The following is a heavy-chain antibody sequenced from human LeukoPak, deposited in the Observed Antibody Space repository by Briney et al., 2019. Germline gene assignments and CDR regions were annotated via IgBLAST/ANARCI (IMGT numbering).Heavy chain of an antibody. V-gene: IGHV3-33*01. J-gene: IGHJ4*02. CDR1: GFTFSDYG. CDR2: IWYDGSNK. D-gene: IGHD1-26*01. Sequence: PGGSLRLPCAVFGFTFSDYGMHWVRQAPGKGLEWVAVIWYDGSNKYYGDSVKGRFTISRDNSKNTLYLQMNSLRVEDTAVYYCARDRPTGSYYSIDYWGQGTLVTVSS. CDR3: ARDRPTGSYYSIDY.